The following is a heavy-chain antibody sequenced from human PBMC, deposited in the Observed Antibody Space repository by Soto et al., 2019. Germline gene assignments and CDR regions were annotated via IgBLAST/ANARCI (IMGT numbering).Heavy chain of an antibody. J-gene: IGHJ4*02. CDR3: ARGNPNTIFGVVIREKNFDY. Sequence: GGSLRLSCAASGFTFSSYSMNWVRQAPGKGLEWVSSISSSSSYIYYADSVKGRFTISRDNAKNSLYLQMNSLRAEDTAVYYCARGNPNTIFGVVIREKNFDYWGQGTLVTVSS. CDR1: GFTFSSYS. D-gene: IGHD3-3*01. CDR2: ISSSSSYI. V-gene: IGHV3-21*01.